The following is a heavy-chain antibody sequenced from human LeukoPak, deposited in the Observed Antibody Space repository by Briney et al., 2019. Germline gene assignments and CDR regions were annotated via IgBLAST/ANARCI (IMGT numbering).Heavy chain of an antibody. J-gene: IGHJ5*02. CDR1: GGSISSSTYY. CDR3: ARHREYDYVWGSYRGTKNWFDP. D-gene: IGHD3-16*02. CDR2: IYYSGNT. Sequence: PSETLSLTCTVSGGSISSSTYYWGWIRQPPGKGLEWIGSIYYSGNTYYNPSLKSRVTISVDTSQNQFSLRLSSMTAADTAVYYCARHREYDYVWGSYRGTKNWFDPWGQGTLVTVSS. V-gene: IGHV4-39*01.